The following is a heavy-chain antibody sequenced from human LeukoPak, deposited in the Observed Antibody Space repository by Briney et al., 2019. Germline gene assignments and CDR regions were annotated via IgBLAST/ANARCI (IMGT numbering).Heavy chain of an antibody. Sequence: GSLKVSCTASGYTFTSYGISWVRQAPGQGLEWMAGISAYGGNKYYAQKLQGRVTMTTDKSTSTAYMELRSLRSDDTAVYYCARGAANLDYWGQGTLVTVSS. CDR3: ARGAANLDY. CDR2: ISAYGGNK. J-gene: IGHJ4*02. D-gene: IGHD1-14*01. V-gene: IGHV1-18*04. CDR1: GYTFTSYG.